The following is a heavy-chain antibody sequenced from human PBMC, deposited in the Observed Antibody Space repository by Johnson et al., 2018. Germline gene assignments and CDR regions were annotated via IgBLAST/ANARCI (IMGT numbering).Heavy chain of an antibody. Sequence: EVQLVESGGGLVKPGGSLRLSCAASGFTFSNAWMNWVRQAPGKGLEWVGRIKSKTDGGTTDYAAPVKGRFTISRDDSKNPLYLQMNSRKTEDTAVYDWTTDGGYCSGCSCPDDAFDIWGQGTMVTVSA. CDR1: GFTFSNAW. V-gene: IGHV3-15*07. J-gene: IGHJ3*02. CDR3: TTDGGYCSGCSCPDDAFDI. D-gene: IGHD2-15*01. CDR2: IKSKTDGGTT.